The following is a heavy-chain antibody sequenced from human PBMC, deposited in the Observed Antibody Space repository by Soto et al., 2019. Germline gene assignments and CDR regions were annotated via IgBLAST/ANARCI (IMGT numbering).Heavy chain of an antibody. CDR2: ISAAGDP. V-gene: IGHV3-13*05. Sequence: EVQLVESGGGLVQPGGSLRLSCEAYGCTFRNDDMHWVRQGTGKGLEWVSGISAAGDPDYADSVEGRFTISRENAQNSFFLQMNSLRVGDTAVYYCARTDRDFYGLDVWGQETTVIVSS. CDR1: GCTFRNDD. CDR3: ARTDRDFYGLDV. J-gene: IGHJ6*02.